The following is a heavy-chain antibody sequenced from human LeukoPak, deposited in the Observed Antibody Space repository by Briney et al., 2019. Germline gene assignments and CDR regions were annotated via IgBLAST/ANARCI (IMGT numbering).Heavy chain of an antibody. V-gene: IGHV4-59*01. CDR3: ARDGGYCSDGSCQPFDY. CDR1: GGSISSYY. J-gene: IGHJ4*02. Sequence: PSETLSLTCTVSGGSISSYYWSWIRQPPGKGLEWIGYIYYSGSTNYNPSLKSRVTISVDTSKNQFSLKLSSVTAADTAVYYCARDGGYCSDGSCQPFDYWGQGTLVTVSS. D-gene: IGHD2-15*01. CDR2: IYYSGST.